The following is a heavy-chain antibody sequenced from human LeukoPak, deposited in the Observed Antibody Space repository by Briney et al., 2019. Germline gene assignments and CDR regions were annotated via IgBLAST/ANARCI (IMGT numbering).Heavy chain of an antibody. Sequence: SETPSLTCTVSGGSISSYYWSWIRQPAGKGLEWIGRIYTSGSTNYNPSLKSRVTVSVDTSKNQFSLKLSSVTAADTAVYYCARDSDFSSSWYKLTWFDPWGQGTLVTVSS. V-gene: IGHV4-4*07. D-gene: IGHD6-13*01. CDR2: IYTSGST. CDR3: ARDSDFSSSWYKLTWFDP. CDR1: GGSISSYY. J-gene: IGHJ5*02.